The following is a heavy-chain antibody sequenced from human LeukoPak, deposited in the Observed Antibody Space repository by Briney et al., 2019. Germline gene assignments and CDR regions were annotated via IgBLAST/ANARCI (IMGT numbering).Heavy chain of an antibody. CDR2: ISSSGSTI. J-gene: IGHJ4*02. CDR3: ARDAITGTTPLLDS. CDR1: GFTFRSYG. V-gene: IGHV3-48*04. Sequence: GGSLRLSCAASGFTFRSYGMHWVRQAPGKGLEWVAYISSSGSTIYSADSVKGRFTISRDNAKNSLYLQMNSLRAEDTAVYYCARDAITGTTPLLDSWGQGTLVTVSS. D-gene: IGHD1-20*01.